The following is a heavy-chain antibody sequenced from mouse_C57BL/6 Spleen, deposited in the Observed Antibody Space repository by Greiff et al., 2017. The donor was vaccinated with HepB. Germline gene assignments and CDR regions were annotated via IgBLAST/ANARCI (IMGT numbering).Heavy chain of an antibody. D-gene: IGHD2-5*01. V-gene: IGHV1-52*01. Sequence: VQLQQPGAELVRPGSSVKLSCKASGYTFTSYWMHWVKQRPIQGLEWIGNIDPSDSETHYNQKFKDKATLTVDKSSSTAYMQLSSLTSEDSAVYYGARRSNYGVDYAMDDWGQGTSVTVSS. CDR2: IDPSDSET. CDR1: GYTFTSYW. J-gene: IGHJ4*01. CDR3: ARRSNYGVDYAMDD.